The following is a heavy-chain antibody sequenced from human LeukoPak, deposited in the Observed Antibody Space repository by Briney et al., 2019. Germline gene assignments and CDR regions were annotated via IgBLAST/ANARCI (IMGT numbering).Heavy chain of an antibody. CDR1: GGSFSGYY. V-gene: IGHV4-34*01. CDR3: ARGRGDYVWRSHRPKTYFDY. Sequence: SETLSLTCAVYGGSFSGYYWSWIRQPPGKGLEWIGEINHSGSTNYNPSLKSRVTISVDTSKNQFSLKLSSVTAADTAVYYCARGRGDYVWRSHRPKTYFDYWSQGTLVTVSP. D-gene: IGHD3-16*02. J-gene: IGHJ4*02. CDR2: INHSGST.